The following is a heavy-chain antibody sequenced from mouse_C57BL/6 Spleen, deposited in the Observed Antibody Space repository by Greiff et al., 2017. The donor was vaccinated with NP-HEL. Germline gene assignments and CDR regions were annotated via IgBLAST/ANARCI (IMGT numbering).Heavy chain of an antibody. V-gene: IGHV1-81*01. D-gene: IGHD1-1*01. CDR2: IYPRSGNT. J-gene: IGHJ3*01. Sequence: VKLQESGAELARPGASVKLSCKASGYTFTSYGISWVKQRTGQGLEWIGEIYPRSGNTYYNEKFKGKATLTADKSSSTAYMELRSLTSEDSAVYFCARWDYGSPFAYWGQGTLVTVSA. CDR3: ARWDYGSPFAY. CDR1: GYTFTSYG.